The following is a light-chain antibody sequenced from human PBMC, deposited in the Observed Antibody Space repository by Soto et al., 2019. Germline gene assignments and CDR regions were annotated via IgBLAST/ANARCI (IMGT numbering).Light chain of an antibody. CDR2: AAS. CDR3: LQDYTYPLT. CDR1: QGMSND. J-gene: IGKJ4*01. Sequence: AIQMTQSPSSLSASVGDRVTITCRASQGMSNDLGWYQQKPGKAPKLLIYAASALQNGVPSSFSGSGSGTEFTLTISRLQPEDFATYYCLQDYTYPLTFGGRTKVEIK. V-gene: IGKV1-6*01.